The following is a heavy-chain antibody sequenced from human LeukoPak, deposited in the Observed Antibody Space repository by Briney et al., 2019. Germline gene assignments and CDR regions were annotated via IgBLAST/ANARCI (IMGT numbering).Heavy chain of an antibody. Sequence: SETLSLTCAVYGGSFSGYYWSWIRQPPGKGLEWIGEINHSGSTNYNPSLKSRVTMSVDTSKNQFSLNLSSVTAADTAVYYCAGNATVIRALLFLERGGCFDPWGQGTLVTVSS. CDR2: INHSGST. CDR3: AGNATVIRALLFLERGGCFDP. V-gene: IGHV4-34*01. J-gene: IGHJ5*02. CDR1: GGSFSGYY. D-gene: IGHD3-3*01.